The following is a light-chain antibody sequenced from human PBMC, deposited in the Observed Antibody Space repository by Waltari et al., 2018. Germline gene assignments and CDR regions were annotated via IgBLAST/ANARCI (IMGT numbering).Light chain of an antibody. Sequence: LARRAWHVISPGLTRYQQEPGRAPRLLLFGAYTRATGVQARFSCSGSGTEFTLTLSSLQSEDFGVYYCQQSKIWPAFGQGTKVEI. CDR3: QQSKIWPA. CDR1: HVISPG. V-gene: IGKV3-15*01. CDR2: GAY. J-gene: IGKJ1*01.